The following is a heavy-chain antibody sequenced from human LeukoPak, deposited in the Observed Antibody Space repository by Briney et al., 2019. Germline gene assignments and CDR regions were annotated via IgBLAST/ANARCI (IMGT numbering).Heavy chain of an antibody. CDR1: GYTFTDYY. J-gene: IGHJ4*02. V-gene: IGHV1-2*02. CDR2: INPNTGGT. D-gene: IGHD2-2*01. Sequence: ASVKVSCKASGYTFTDYYIRWVRQAPGQGLEWMGWINPNTGGTNYAQNFQGRVTMTTDTSITTAYMVLTSLRPDDTAVYYCARGEASIVVVPAAMTPVTDYWGQGTLVTVSS. CDR3: ARGEASIVVVPAAMTPVTDY.